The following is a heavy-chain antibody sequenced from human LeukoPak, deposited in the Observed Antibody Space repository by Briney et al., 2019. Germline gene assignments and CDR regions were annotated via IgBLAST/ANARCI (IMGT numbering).Heavy chain of an antibody. Sequence: PSETLSLTCTVSGGSISSGGYYWSWIRQHPGKGLEWIGYIYYSGSTYYNPSLKSRVTISVDTSKNQFSLKLTSVTAADTAVYYCARHLRNTGYISGWAETNYWGQGTLVTVSS. CDR2: IYYSGST. CDR3: ARHLRNTGYISGWAETNY. V-gene: IGHV4-31*03. D-gene: IGHD6-19*01. CDR1: GGSISSGGYY. J-gene: IGHJ4*02.